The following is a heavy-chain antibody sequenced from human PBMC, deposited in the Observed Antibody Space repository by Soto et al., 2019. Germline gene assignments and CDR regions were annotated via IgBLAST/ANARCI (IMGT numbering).Heavy chain of an antibody. D-gene: IGHD3-3*01. J-gene: IGHJ4*02. CDR3: ARDKRDLRFLEWSYYFDY. Sequence: PGGSLRLSCAASGFTFTSYAMHWVRQAPGKGLEYLAIISYDGSNTYYADSVKGRSTISRDNSKNTLYLQMNSLRAEDTAVYYCARDKRDLRFLEWSYYFDYWGQGTLVTVSS. V-gene: IGHV3-30*03. CDR1: GFTFTSYA. CDR2: ISYDGSNT.